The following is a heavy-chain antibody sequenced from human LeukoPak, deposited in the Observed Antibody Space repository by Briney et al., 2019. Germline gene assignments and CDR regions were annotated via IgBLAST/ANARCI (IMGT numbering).Heavy chain of an antibody. V-gene: IGHV3-30*02. CDR2: IRYDGSNK. D-gene: IGHD3-16*01. CDR1: GFTFSSYG. CDR3: AKGDGGSLNYYYYYYYMDV. Sequence: PGGPLRLSCAASGFTFSSYGMHWVRQAPGKGLEWVAFIRYDGSNKYYADSVKGRFTISRDNSKNTLYLQMNSLRAEDTAVYYCAKGDGGSLNYYYYYYYMDVWGKGTTVTVSS. J-gene: IGHJ6*03.